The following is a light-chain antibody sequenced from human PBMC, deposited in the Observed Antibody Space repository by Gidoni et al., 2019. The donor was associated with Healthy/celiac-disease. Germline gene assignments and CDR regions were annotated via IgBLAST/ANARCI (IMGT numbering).Light chain of an antibody. J-gene: IGKJ4*01. CDR2: AAS. CDR3: QQLNSYLLT. CDR1: QGISSY. V-gene: IGKV1-9*01. Sequence: DIQFTQSPSFLSPSVGDRVPITCRASQGISSYLAWYQQKPGKAPKLLIYAASTLQSGVPSRVSGSGSGTEFTLTISSLQPEDFATYYCQQLNSYLLTFGGGTKVEIK.